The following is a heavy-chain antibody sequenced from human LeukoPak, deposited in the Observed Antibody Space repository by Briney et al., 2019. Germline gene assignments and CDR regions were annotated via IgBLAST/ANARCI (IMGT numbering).Heavy chain of an antibody. Sequence: GGSLRLSCAASGFTFSDYYMSWIRQAPGKGLEWVSYISSSGSTIYYADSVKGRFTISRDNSKNTLYLQMNSLRAEDMGVYYCAKGGSVTAPDDAFDIWGQGTMVTVSS. CDR2: ISSSGSTI. V-gene: IGHV3-11*01. D-gene: IGHD5/OR15-5a*01. J-gene: IGHJ3*02. CDR3: AKGGSVTAPDDAFDI. CDR1: GFTFSDYY.